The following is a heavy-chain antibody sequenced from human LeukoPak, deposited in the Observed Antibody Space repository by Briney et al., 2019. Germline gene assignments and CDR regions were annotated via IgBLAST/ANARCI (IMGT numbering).Heavy chain of an antibody. CDR3: ASESPVRSGWRGGFDY. CDR1: GFTFNSYA. Sequence: GGSLRLSCAASGFTFNSYAMSWVRQAPGKGLEWVSAISGSGGSTYYADSVKGRFTISRDNSKNTLYLQMNSLRAEDTAVYYCASESPVRSGWRGGFDYWGQGTLVTVSS. CDR2: ISGSGGST. D-gene: IGHD6-19*01. J-gene: IGHJ4*02. V-gene: IGHV3-23*01.